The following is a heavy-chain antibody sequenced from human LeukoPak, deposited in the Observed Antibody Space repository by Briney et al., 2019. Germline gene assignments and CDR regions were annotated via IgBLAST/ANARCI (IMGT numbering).Heavy chain of an antibody. CDR2: IYNSGST. CDR3: ARGAPPDY. Sequence: SQTLSLTCIVSGASFNTGDYYWNWIRQHPGKGLEWIVYIYNSGSTYYNPSLKSRVTISVATSKHHFSLRLTSVTAADSAVYYCARGAPPDYWGQGALVTVSS. J-gene: IGHJ4*02. V-gene: IGHV4-31*03. CDR1: GASFNTGDYY.